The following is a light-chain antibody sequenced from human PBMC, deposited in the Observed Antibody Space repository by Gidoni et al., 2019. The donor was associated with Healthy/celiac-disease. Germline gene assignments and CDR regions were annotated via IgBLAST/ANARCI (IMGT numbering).Light chain of an antibody. V-gene: IGKV1-39*01. CDR2: AAS. J-gene: IGKJ2*01. Sequence: DIQMTQSPSSLSASVGDRVTITCRASQSISSYLNCYQQKPGKAPKLLIYAASSLQSGVPSRFCGSGSGTDFTLTISSLQPEDFATYYCQQSYSTLPYTFGQGTKLEIK. CDR1: QSISSY. CDR3: QQSYSTLPYT.